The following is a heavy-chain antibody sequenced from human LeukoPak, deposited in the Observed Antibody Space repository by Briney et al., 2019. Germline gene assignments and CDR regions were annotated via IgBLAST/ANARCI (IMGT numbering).Heavy chain of an antibody. V-gene: IGHV3-21*01. J-gene: IGHJ4*02. CDR3: ARHLGTYSDH. Sequence: KPGGSLRLSCAASGFTFSSYSMKWVRQAPGKGLEWVSSISTSSTNIYYADSVKGRFTISRDNAKNTLYLQVNSLRADDTAVYYCARHLGTYSDHWGQGTLVTVSA. CDR1: GFTFSSYS. CDR2: ISTSSTNI. D-gene: IGHD1-1*01.